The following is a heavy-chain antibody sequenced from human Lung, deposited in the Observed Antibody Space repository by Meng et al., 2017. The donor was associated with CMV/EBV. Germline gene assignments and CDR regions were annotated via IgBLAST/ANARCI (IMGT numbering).Heavy chain of an antibody. D-gene: IGHD3-3*01. CDR1: GFTFSTYD. V-gene: IGHV3-13*01. Sequence: ESLKISCTASGFTFSTYDFHWVRQPTGKGLEWVSSIGTVGDTYSIGSVKGRFIISREDAKNSVYLQMNSLRAEDTAVYYCARVHGSRFLEWFSDWFDPWGQGXLVTVSS. CDR2: IGTVGDT. CDR3: ARVHGSRFLEWFSDWFDP. J-gene: IGHJ5*02.